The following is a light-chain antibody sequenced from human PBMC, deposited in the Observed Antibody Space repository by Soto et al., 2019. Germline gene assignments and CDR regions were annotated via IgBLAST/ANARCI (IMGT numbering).Light chain of an antibody. Sequence: DIVMTQSPDSLAVSLGERATINCKSSQSIPHSSNNKNKLAWYQQKPGQPPKLLISWASIRESGVPDRFSGSGSGTDFTLTISSLQAEDVAVYFCHQYYDTAWAFGQGTKVEIK. CDR3: HQYYDTAWA. V-gene: IGKV4-1*01. CDR2: WAS. J-gene: IGKJ1*01. CDR1: QSIPHSSNNKNK.